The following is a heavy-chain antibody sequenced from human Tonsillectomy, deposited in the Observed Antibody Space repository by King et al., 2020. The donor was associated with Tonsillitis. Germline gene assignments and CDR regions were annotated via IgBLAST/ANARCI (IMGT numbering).Heavy chain of an antibody. CDR3: ARGIAYCGGDCYSTLDY. Sequence: QLVQSGAEVKKPGASVKVSCKASGGTFSSYAISWVRQAPGQGLDWMGRIIPILGIANYAQKFQGRVTITADKSTSTAYMEMSSLRSEDTAVYYCARGIAYCGGDCYSTLDYWGQGTLVTVSS. D-gene: IGHD2-21*02. CDR2: IIPILGIA. CDR1: GGTFSSYA. J-gene: IGHJ4*02. V-gene: IGHV1-69*04.